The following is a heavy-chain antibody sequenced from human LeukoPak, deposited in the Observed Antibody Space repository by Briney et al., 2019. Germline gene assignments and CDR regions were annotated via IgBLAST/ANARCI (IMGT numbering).Heavy chain of an antibody. Sequence: EASVKVSCKASGYTFTSYGISWVRQAPGQGLEWMGWISAYNGNTNYGQKLQGRVSMTTDTSTSTAYMELRSLRSDDTAVYYCAREYCSSTSCYEGPIFDYWGQGTLVTVSS. V-gene: IGHV1-18*01. CDR3: AREYCSSTSCYEGPIFDY. CDR1: GYTFTSYG. D-gene: IGHD2-2*01. CDR2: ISAYNGNT. J-gene: IGHJ4*02.